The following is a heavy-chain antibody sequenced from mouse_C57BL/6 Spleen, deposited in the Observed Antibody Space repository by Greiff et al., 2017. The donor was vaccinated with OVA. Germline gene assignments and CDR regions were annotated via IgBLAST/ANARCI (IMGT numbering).Heavy chain of an antibody. J-gene: IGHJ4*01. CDR1: GYTFTSYG. Sequence: QVQLKQSGAELARPGASVKLSCKASGYTFTSYGISWVKQRTGQGLEWIGEIYPRSGNTYYNEKFKGKATLTADKSSSTAYMELRSLTSEDSAVYFCARSKVMIPMDYWGQGTSVTVSS. V-gene: IGHV1-81*01. CDR3: ARSKVMIPMDY. CDR2: IYPRSGNT. D-gene: IGHD2-4*01.